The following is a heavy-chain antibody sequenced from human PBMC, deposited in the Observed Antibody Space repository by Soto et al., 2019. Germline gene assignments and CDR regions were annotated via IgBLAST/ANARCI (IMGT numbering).Heavy chain of an antibody. J-gene: IGHJ2*01. CDR1: GFTFSSYA. CDR2: ISGSGGST. D-gene: IGHD1-26*01. Sequence: EVQLLESGGVLVQPGRSLRLSCAASGFTFSSYAMSWVRQASGKGLEWVSAISGSGGSTYYAYSVKGRLTTSRHNSKNTRYLHMNSLRAEDTAVYYCASPMWERFWRNTGGWYFYTWGRGTLVTVSS. V-gene: IGHV3-23*01. CDR3: ASPMWERFWRNTGGWYFYT.